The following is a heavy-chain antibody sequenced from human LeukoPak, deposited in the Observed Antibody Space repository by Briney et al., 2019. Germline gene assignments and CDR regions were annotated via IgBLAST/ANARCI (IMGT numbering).Heavy chain of an antibody. J-gene: IGHJ6*02. V-gene: IGHV1-8*01. CDR2: MNPNSGNT. D-gene: IGHD4-23*01. CDR3: ARVSTTVVTLYYYYGMDV. Sequence: GASVKVSCKASGYTFTSYDINWVRQATGQGLEWMGWMNPNSGNTGYAQKFQGRVTMTRNTSISTAYMELRSLRSDDTAVYYCARVSTTVVTLYYYYGMDVWGQGTTVTVSS. CDR1: GYTFTSYD.